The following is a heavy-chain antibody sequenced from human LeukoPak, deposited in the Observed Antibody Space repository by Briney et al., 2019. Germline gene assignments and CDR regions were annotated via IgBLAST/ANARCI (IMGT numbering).Heavy chain of an antibody. Sequence: GASVKVSCKASGGTFSSYAISWVRQAPGQGLEWMGGIIPILGTANYAQKFQGRVTITADKSTSTAYMELSSLRSEDTAVYYCARDLEPYDYVWGSYPLGYWGQGTLVTVSS. CDR3: ARDLEPYDYVWGSYPLGY. CDR1: GGTFSSYA. V-gene: IGHV1-69*10. J-gene: IGHJ4*02. D-gene: IGHD3-16*02. CDR2: IIPILGTA.